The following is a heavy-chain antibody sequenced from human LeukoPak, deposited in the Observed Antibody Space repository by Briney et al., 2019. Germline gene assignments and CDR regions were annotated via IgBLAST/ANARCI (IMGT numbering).Heavy chain of an antibody. D-gene: IGHD2-2*01. CDR1: GGSFSGYY. CDR2: INHSGST. Sequence: PSETLSLTCAVYGGSFSGYYWSWIRQPPGKGLEWIGEINHSGSTNYNPSLNSRVTISVDTSKNQFSLKLSSVTAADTAVYYCARKKRNCSSTSCYVYFDYWGQGTLVTVSS. J-gene: IGHJ4*02. V-gene: IGHV4-34*01. CDR3: ARKKRNCSSTSCYVYFDY.